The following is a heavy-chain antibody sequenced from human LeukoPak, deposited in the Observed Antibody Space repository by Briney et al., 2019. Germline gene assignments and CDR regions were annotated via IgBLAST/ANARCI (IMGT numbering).Heavy chain of an antibody. J-gene: IGHJ4*02. CDR3: TRVRHGDYFDY. CDR2: VSNKPNTYTT. CDR1: GFTFSDHY. Sequence: SGGSLRLSCAASGFTFSDHYMDWVRQSPGKGLEWVGRVSNKPNTYTTDYAASVKGRFTISRDDSKNSLYLQMNSLKTEDTAVYYCTRVRHGDYFDYWGQGTLVTVSS. D-gene: IGHD4-17*01. V-gene: IGHV3-72*01.